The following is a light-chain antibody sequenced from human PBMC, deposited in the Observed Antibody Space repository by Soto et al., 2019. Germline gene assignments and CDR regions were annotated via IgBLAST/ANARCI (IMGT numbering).Light chain of an antibody. CDR2: AAP. V-gene: IGKV1-27*01. Sequence: DIQMTQSPSSLSASVRDRVTITCRASQGISNYLAWYQQNPGKVPKLLICAAPTLQSWVPSRFSGSGSGTDFTLTISSLQPEDVATYYWQKYKSAPLTVGGGTKVELK. J-gene: IGKJ4*01. CDR3: QKYKSAPLT. CDR1: QGISNY.